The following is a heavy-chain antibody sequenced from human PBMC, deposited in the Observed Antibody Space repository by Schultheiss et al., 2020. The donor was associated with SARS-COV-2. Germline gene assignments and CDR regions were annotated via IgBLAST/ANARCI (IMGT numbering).Heavy chain of an antibody. J-gene: IGHJ4*02. D-gene: IGHD6-6*01. CDR2: IASGSTYI. Sequence: GGSLRLSCAASGFTFINSIMNWVRQAPGKGLEWVSSIASGSTYIYYADSMKGRFTISRDNAKNSLYLQMNSLRAEDTAVYYCARDQRSSFDYWGQGTLVTVSS. V-gene: IGHV3-21*01. CDR3: ARDQRSSFDY. CDR1: GFTFINSI.